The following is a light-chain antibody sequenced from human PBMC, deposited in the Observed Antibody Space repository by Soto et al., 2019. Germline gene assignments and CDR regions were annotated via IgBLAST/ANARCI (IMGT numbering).Light chain of an antibody. CDR2: KAS. V-gene: IGKV1-5*03. Sequence: DIQMTQSPSTLSASVGDRVTITCRASQSISSWLAWYKQKPGKAPKLLIYKASSLESGVLSRFSGSGSGTEFTLTISSLQPDDFATYYCQQYHSYPYTFGQGTTLEIK. CDR3: QQYHSYPYT. J-gene: IGKJ2*01. CDR1: QSISSW.